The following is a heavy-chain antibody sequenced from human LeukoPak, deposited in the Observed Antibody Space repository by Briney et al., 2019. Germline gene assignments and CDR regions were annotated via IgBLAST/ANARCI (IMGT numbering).Heavy chain of an antibody. V-gene: IGHV4-30-4*01. CDR2: IYYSGST. J-gene: IGHJ6*04. Sequence: PSQTLSLTCTVSGGSISSGDYYWSWIRQPPGNGLEWIGYIYYSGSTYYNPSLKSRVTISVDTSKNQFSLKLSSVTAADTAVYYCAGAGYYDILTDLFYYYGMDVWGKGTTVTVSS. CDR3: AGAGYYDILTDLFYYYGMDV. CDR1: GGSISSGDYY. D-gene: IGHD3-9*01.